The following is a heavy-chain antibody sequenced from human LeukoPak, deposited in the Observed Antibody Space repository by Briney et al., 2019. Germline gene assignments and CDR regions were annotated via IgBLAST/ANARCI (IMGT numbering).Heavy chain of an antibody. V-gene: IGHV3-9*01. Sequence: GGSLRLSCVASGFTFDDYGMHWVRQAPGKGLQWVSGINWNSVTIGYADSVKGRFTISRDNAKNSLYLQMNSLSAEDTALYYCAKDIRGGIAVAGSDYWGQGNLVTVSS. CDR3: AKDIRGGIAVAGSDY. D-gene: IGHD6-19*01. CDR2: INWNSVTI. CDR1: GFTFDDYG. J-gene: IGHJ4*02.